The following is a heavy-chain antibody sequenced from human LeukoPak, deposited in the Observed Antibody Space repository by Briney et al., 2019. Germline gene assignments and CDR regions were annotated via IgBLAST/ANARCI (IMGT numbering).Heavy chain of an antibody. CDR2: INHSGST. J-gene: IGHJ4*02. V-gene: IGHV4-34*01. CDR1: GGSFSGYY. Sequence: SETLSLTCAVSGGSFSGYYWSWIRQPPGKGLEWIGEINHSGSTNYNPSLKSRVTISVDTSKNQFSLKLSSVTAADTAVYYCARGYGYVVHGFDYWGQGTLVTVSS. CDR3: ARGYGYVVHGFDY. D-gene: IGHD6-13*01.